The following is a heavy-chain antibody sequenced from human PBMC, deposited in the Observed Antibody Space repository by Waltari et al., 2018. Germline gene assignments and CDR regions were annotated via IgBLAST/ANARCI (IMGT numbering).Heavy chain of an antibody. Sequence: QVQLVESGGGVVQTGRSLRLSWAASGFPFRNYGMHCVVRAPGKGLEWVAIIWYDGTNKYYADSVKGRFTISRDNSKNTLYLQMNSLRADDTAVYYCTRGSSTGGTPYLDYWGQGTLVTVSS. J-gene: IGHJ4*02. V-gene: IGHV3-33*01. CDR1: GFPFRNYG. CDR3: TRGSSTGGTPYLDY. D-gene: IGHD1-1*01. CDR2: IWYDGTNK.